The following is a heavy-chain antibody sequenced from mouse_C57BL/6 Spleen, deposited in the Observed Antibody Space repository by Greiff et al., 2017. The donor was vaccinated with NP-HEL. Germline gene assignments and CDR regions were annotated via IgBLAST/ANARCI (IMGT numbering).Heavy chain of an antibody. D-gene: IGHD1-1*01. CDR3: TRSDYGPYYAMDY. CDR2: IDPETGGT. CDR1: GYTFTDYE. J-gene: IGHJ4*01. V-gene: IGHV1-15*01. Sequence: VKVVESGAELVRPGASVTLSCKASGYTFTDYEMHWVKQTPVHGLEWIGAIDPETGGTAYNQKFKGKAILTADKSSSTAYMELRSLTSEDSAVYYCTRSDYGPYYAMDYWGQGTSVTVSS.